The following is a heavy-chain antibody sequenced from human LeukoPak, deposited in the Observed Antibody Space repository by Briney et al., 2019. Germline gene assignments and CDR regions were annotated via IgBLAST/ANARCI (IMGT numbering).Heavy chain of an antibody. CDR2: INHSGST. D-gene: IGHD1-26*01. V-gene: IGHV4-34*01. J-gene: IGHJ4*02. CDR3: ARTQIVGATTDLYYFDY. Sequence: SETLSLTCAVYGGSFNGYYWSWIRQPPGKGLEWIGEINHSGSTNYNPSLKSRVTISVDTSKNQFSLKLSSVTAADTAVYYCARTQIVGATTDLYYFDYWGQGTLVTVSS. CDR1: GGSFNGYY.